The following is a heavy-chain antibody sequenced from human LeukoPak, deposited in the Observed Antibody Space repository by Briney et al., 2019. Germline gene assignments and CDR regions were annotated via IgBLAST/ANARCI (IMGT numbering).Heavy chain of an antibody. CDR1: GGTFSSYA. Sequence: GASVKVSCKASGGTFSSYAISWVRQAPGQGREWMGRIIPIFGIANYAQKFQGRVTITADKSTTTDYMELSSLRYEDTAVYYYARGGGGDFWSGYYYEYWGKGTMVTV. CDR3: ARGGGGDFWSGYYYEY. CDR2: IIPIFGIA. V-gene: IGHV1-69*04. J-gene: IGHJ4*02. D-gene: IGHD3-3*01.